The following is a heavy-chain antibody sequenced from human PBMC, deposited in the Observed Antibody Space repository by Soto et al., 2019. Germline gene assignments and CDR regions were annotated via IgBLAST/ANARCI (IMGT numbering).Heavy chain of an antibody. Sequence: QVQLVQSGAEVKKPGSSVRVSCKASGGTFGNHAISWVRQAPGQGLEWLGGIIPVLGVGDNAQNFQGRVPITADACTSTAYLELSSLRSEDTALYYCAREAGYSYGYVFDYWGQGTLVTVSS. CDR2: IIPVLGVG. D-gene: IGHD5-18*01. V-gene: IGHV1-69*01. CDR3: AREAGYSYGYVFDY. J-gene: IGHJ4*02. CDR1: GGTFGNHA.